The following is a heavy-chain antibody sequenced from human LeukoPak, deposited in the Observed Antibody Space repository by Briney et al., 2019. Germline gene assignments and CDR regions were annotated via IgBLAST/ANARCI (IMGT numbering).Heavy chain of an antibody. D-gene: IGHD3/OR15-3a*01. CDR1: GFTFSSYA. CDR2: ISGSGGST. CDR3: ATLPGTGTIPGAFDI. J-gene: IGHJ3*02. Sequence: GGSLRLSCTASGFTFSSYAMSWVRQAPGKGLEWVSAISGSGGSTYYADSVEGRFTISRDNSKNTLYLQMNSLRAEDTAVYYCATLPGTGTIPGAFDIWGRGTMVTVSS. V-gene: IGHV3-23*01.